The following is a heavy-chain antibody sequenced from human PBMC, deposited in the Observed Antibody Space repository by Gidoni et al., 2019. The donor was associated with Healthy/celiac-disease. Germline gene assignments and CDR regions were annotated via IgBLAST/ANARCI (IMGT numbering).Heavy chain of an antibody. J-gene: IGHJ3*02. D-gene: IGHD6-19*01. CDR1: VFTFDDYA. CDR3: AKVYSSGWYAGAFDI. V-gene: IGHV3-9*01. CDR2: ISWNSGSI. Sequence: EVQLVESGGGLVQPGRSLRLSCAASVFTFDDYAMHWVRQAPGKGLEWVSGISWNSGSIGYADSVKGRFTISRDNAKNSLYLQMNSLRAEDTALYYCAKVYSSGWYAGAFDIWGQGTMVTVSS.